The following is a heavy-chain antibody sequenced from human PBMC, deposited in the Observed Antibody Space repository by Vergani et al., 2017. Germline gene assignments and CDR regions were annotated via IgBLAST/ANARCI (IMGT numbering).Heavy chain of an antibody. J-gene: IGHJ6*02. CDR2: IYYSGST. CDR1: GGSISSSSYY. Sequence: QVQLQESGPGLVKPSETLSLTCTVSGGSISSSSYYWGWIRQPPGKGLEWIGSIYYSGSTYYNPSLKSRVTISVDTSKNQFSLKLSSVTAADTAVYYCASGGGNWNYNYYYGMDVWGQGTTVTVSS. D-gene: IGHD1-20*01. V-gene: IGHV4-39*07. CDR3: ASGGGNWNYNYYYGMDV.